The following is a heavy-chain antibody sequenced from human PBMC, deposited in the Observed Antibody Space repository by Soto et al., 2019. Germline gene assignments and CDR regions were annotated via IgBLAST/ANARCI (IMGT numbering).Heavy chain of an antibody. V-gene: IGHV4-4*07. Sequence: ETLSLTCTVSGGSFSGYYWSWIRQPAGKGLEWIGRIYTTTGSTTYNPSLNSRLTMSVDTSKNLFFLNLKSVTAADTAVYYCAKSSGWFDYWGQGILVTVSS. CDR3: AKSSGWFDY. CDR2: IYTTTGST. CDR1: GGSFSGYY. D-gene: IGHD6-19*01. J-gene: IGHJ4*02.